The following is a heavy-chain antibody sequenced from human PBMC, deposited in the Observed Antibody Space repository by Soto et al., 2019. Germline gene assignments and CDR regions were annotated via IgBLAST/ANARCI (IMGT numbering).Heavy chain of an antibody. Sequence: GGSLILSCAASGFTFSSYGMHWVRQAPGKGLEWVAVIWYDGSNKYYADSVKGRFTISRDNSKNTLYLQMNSLRAEDTAVYYCARDRVATITGYYYYGMDVWGQGTTVTVSS. J-gene: IGHJ6*02. CDR2: IWYDGSNK. D-gene: IGHD5-12*01. CDR3: ARDRVATITGYYYYGMDV. V-gene: IGHV3-33*01. CDR1: GFTFSSYG.